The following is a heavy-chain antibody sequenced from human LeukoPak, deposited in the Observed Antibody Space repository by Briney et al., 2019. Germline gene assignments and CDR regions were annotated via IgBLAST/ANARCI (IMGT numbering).Heavy chain of an antibody. V-gene: IGHV3-30*03. D-gene: IGHD6-13*01. CDR3: ARDRSSSWSLDY. J-gene: IGHJ4*02. CDR2: ISYDGSNK. Sequence: PRGSLRLSCAASGFTFSSYGMHWVRQAPGKGLEWVAVISYDGSNKYYADSVKGRFTISRDNTKNTLYLQMDSLRAEDTALYYCARDRSSSWSLDYWGQGTLVTVSS. CDR1: GFTFSSYG.